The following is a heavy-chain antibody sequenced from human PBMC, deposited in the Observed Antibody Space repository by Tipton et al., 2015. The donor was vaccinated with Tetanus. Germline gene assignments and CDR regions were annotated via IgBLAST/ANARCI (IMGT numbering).Heavy chain of an antibody. V-gene: IGHV4-39*01. CDR2: IYYSGST. Sequence: LRLSCTVSGDSISSRNSYWGWIRQPPGKELEWVGSIYYSGSTYYNPSLKSRVTISIDTSKNQFSLKLNSVTAADTAVYFCIGYDYGDYYFDYWGQGTLVTVSS. D-gene: IGHD4-17*01. CDR3: IGYDYGDYYFDY. CDR1: GDSISSRNSY. J-gene: IGHJ4*02.